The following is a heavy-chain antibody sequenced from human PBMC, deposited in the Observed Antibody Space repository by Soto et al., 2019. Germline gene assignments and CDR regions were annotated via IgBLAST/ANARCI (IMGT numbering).Heavy chain of an antibody. J-gene: IGHJ6*02. Sequence: QVQLQESGPGLVKPSGTLSLTCAVSGGSISSSNWWSWVRQPPGKGLEWIGEIYHSGSTNYNPSRKSRVTLSVDKSKNQFSLKLRSVTAADTAVYYWARVLELAPYGMDGLGQGTTVTVSS. CDR3: ARVLELAPYGMDG. CDR2: IYHSGST. V-gene: IGHV4-4*02. D-gene: IGHD1-7*01. CDR1: GGSISSSNW.